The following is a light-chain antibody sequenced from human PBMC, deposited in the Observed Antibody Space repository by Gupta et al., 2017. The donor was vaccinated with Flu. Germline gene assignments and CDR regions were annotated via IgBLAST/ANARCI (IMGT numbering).Light chain of an antibody. CDR3: GVWDSSLNGLL. J-gene: IGLJ2*01. Sequence: QSILMQPPSLSAAAGETVCIFCSASNFNIGKNYVSWFQHLPGMAPKLLIYDDDQRPSGIPDRFSGSKSGTSATLAIIGLQTGDVADYYCGVWDSSLNGLLFGGGTELTVL. CDR1: NFNIGKNY. V-gene: IGLV1-51*01. CDR2: DDD.